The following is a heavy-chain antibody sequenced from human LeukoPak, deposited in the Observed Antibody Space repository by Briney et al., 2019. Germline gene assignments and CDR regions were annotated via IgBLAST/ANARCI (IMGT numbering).Heavy chain of an antibody. Sequence: GGSLRLSCVASGLTVSSNYMSWVRQVPGRGLEWVSVVYPDGNTYYADSAKGRFAISTDISKNTLFLQMDSLRAEDTAVYYCARLLTTAIRWAWYFDLWGRGTLVTASS. CDR2: VYPDGNT. V-gene: IGHV3-66*04. CDR3: ARLLTTAIRWAWYFDL. D-gene: IGHD4-17*01. CDR1: GLTVSSNY. J-gene: IGHJ2*01.